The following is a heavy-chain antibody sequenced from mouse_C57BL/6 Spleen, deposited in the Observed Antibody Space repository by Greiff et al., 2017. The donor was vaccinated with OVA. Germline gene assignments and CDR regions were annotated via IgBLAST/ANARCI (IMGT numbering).Heavy chain of an antibody. CDR2: IDPSDSYT. CDR1: GYTFTSYW. V-gene: IGHV1-59*01. J-gene: IGHJ2*01. D-gene: IGHD1-1*01. Sequence: QVQLQQPGAELVRPGTSVKLSCKASGYTFTSYWMHWVKQRPGQGLEWIGVIDPSDSYTNYNQKFKGTATLTVDTSSSTAYMQLSSLTSEDSAVYYCARGSRYYFDYWGQGTTLTVSS. CDR3: ARGSRYYFDY.